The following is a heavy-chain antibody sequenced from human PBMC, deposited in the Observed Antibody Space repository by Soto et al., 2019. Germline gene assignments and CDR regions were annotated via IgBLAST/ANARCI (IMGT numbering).Heavy chain of an antibody. Sequence: EVQLVESGGGLVKPGGSLRLSCAASGFTFSSYSMTWVRQAPGKGLEWVSSISSSSSYIYYADSVKGRFTISRDNAKNSLYLQMNSLRAEDTAVYYCARGYDSSGYLFDYWGQGTLVTVSS. CDR1: GFTFSSYS. V-gene: IGHV3-21*01. CDR3: ARGYDSSGYLFDY. D-gene: IGHD3-22*01. CDR2: ISSSSSYI. J-gene: IGHJ4*02.